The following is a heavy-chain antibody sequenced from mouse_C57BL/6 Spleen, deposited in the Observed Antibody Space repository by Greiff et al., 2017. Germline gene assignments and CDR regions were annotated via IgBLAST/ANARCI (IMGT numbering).Heavy chain of an antibody. CDR2: IYPGDGDT. V-gene: IGHV1-82*01. Sequence: QVKLQQSGPELVKPGASVKISCKASGYAFSSSWMNWVKQWPGKGLEWIGRIYPGDGDTNYNGKFKGKATLTADNSSSTAYMQLSSLTSEDSAVYGCARCTYDSNPVWGMDDWGQVPSVTVYS. CDR3: ARCTYDSNPVWGMDD. CDR1: GYAFSSSW. J-gene: IGHJ4*01. D-gene: IGHD2-5*01.